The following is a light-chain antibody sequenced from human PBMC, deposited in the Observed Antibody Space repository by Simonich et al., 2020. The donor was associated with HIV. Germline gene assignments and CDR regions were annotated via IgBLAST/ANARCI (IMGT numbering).Light chain of an antibody. CDR1: QSISSY. CDR3: QQYDKWPLF. CDR2: AAS. J-gene: IGKJ2*01. V-gene: IGKV1-39*01. Sequence: DIQMTQSPSSLSASVVDRVTITCRASQSISSYLNWYQQKPGKAPKLLIYAASSLQSGVPSRFSGSGSGTDFTLTISSLQPEDFAVYYCQQYDKWPLFFGQGTKLELK.